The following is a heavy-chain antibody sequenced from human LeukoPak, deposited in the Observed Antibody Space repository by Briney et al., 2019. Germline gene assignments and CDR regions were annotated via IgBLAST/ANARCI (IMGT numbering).Heavy chain of an antibody. Sequence: ASVKVSCKASGYTFTSYDINWVRQATGQGLEWMGWMNPNSGNTGHAQKFQGRVTMTRNTSISTAYMELSSLRSEDTAVYYCARGLDDSSGYYPFDYWAREPWSPSPQ. CDR1: GYTFTSYD. D-gene: IGHD3-22*01. CDR3: ARGLDDSSGYYPFDY. CDR2: MNPNSGNT. V-gene: IGHV1-8*01. J-gene: IGHJ4*02.